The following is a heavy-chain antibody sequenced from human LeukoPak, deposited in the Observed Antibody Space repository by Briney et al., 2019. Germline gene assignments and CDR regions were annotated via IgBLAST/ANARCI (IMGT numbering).Heavy chain of an antibody. D-gene: IGHD3-10*01. V-gene: IGHV3-23*01. Sequence: GRSLRLSCAASGFTFDDYAMHWVRQAPGKGLEWVSGISGSGSATYYTDSVKGRFTISRDNSKNTLCLQMNSLRAEDTAVYYCGGSNYLYWGQGTLVTVSS. CDR2: ISGSGSAT. CDR1: GFTFDDYA. J-gene: IGHJ4*02. CDR3: GGSNYLY.